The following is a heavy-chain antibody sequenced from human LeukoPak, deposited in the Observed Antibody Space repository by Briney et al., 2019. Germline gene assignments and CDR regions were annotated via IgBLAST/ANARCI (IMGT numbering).Heavy chain of an antibody. CDR1: GFTFTNYG. Sequence: GGSLRLSCAGSGFTFTNYGVTWVRQAPGKGLEWVSYISSSGSTIYYADSVKGRFTISRDNTKNSLYLQMNSLRAEDTAVYYCARDGPGYYYGSGTQGGADYWGQGTLVTVSS. D-gene: IGHD3-10*01. J-gene: IGHJ4*02. V-gene: IGHV3-48*04. CDR3: ARDGPGYYYGSGTQGGADY. CDR2: ISSSGSTI.